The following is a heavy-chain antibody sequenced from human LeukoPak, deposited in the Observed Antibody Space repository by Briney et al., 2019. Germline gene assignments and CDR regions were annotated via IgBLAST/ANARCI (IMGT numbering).Heavy chain of an antibody. D-gene: IGHD1/OR15-1a*01. V-gene: IGHV4-39*07. Sequence: SETLSLTCTVSGGSISSSSYYWGWIRQPPGKGLEWIGSIYYSGSTYYNPSLKSRVTISVDTSKNQFSLKLSSVTAADTAVYYCARLEQLIQDRWYFDLWGRGTLVTVSP. CDR3: ARLEQLIQDRWYFDL. CDR2: IYYSGST. J-gene: IGHJ2*01. CDR1: GGSISSSSYY.